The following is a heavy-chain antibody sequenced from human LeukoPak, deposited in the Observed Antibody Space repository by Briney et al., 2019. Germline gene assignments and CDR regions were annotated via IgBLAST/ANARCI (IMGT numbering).Heavy chain of an antibody. Sequence: GRSLRLSCAASGFTFSTYPMHWVRQAPGKGLEWVALISYVGTNKYYADSVKGRFTVSRDNSKNTLFLQMNSLRTEDTAVYYCARGRYSSSWAPPFYFDYWGQGTLVTVSS. D-gene: IGHD6-13*01. CDR3: ARGRYSSSWAPPFYFDY. J-gene: IGHJ4*02. CDR2: ISYVGTNK. CDR1: GFTFSTYP. V-gene: IGHV3-30-3*01.